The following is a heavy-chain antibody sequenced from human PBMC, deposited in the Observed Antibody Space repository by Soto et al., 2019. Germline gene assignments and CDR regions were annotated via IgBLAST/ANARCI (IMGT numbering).Heavy chain of an antibody. CDR1: GLTFSSYA. CDR2: ISYDGSNK. Sequence: GGSLRLSCAASGLTFSSYAMHWVRQAPGKGLEWVAVISYDGSNKYYADSVKGRFTISRDNSKNTLYLQMNSLGAEDTAVYYCARGSSNWAYYFDFWGQGTLVTVSS. CDR3: ARGSSNWAYYFDF. V-gene: IGHV3-30-3*01. J-gene: IGHJ4*02. D-gene: IGHD6-13*01.